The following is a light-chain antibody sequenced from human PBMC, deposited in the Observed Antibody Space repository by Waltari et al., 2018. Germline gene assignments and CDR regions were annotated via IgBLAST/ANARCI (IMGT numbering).Light chain of an antibody. Sequence: EIVLTQSPGTLSLSPGERATLSCRASQSVRSSSLAWYQRKPGQAPRLLISGASSRATGIPDRCSGSGSGTDFTLTISRLEPEDFAVYFCQQYGSLVTFGQGTKVEIK. CDR1: QSVRSSS. CDR2: GAS. CDR3: QQYGSLVT. V-gene: IGKV3-20*01. J-gene: IGKJ1*01.